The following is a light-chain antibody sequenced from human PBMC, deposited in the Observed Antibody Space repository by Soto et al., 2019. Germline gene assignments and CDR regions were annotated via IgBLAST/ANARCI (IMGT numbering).Light chain of an antibody. CDR3: QQRSNWPWT. CDR2: VAS. J-gene: IGKJ1*01. Sequence: EVVLTQSPATLSLSPGERATLSCRASPSVSSSLAWYQQKPGQAPRLLIYVASNRATGIPARFSGSGSGTDFTLPISSLEPEDFAVYYCQQRSNWPWTFGQGTKVEIK. CDR1: PSVSSS. V-gene: IGKV3-11*01.